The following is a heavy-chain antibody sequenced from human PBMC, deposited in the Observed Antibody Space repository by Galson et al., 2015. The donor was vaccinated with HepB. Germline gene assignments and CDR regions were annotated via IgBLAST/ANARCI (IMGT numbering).Heavy chain of an antibody. J-gene: IGHJ6*02. CDR3: ARGGRGSGSYNDYYYYGMDV. CDR1: GFTFSSYD. Sequence: SLRLSCAASGFTFSSYDMHWVRQATGKGLEWVSAIGTAGDTYYPGSVKGRFTISRENAKNSLYLQMSSLRAGDTAVYYCARGGRGSGSYNDYYYYGMDVWGQGTTVTVSS. V-gene: IGHV3-13*04. CDR2: IGTAGDT. D-gene: IGHD3-10*01.